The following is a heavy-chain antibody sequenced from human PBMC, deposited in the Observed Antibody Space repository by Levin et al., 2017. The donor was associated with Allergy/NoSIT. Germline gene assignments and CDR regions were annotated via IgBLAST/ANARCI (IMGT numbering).Heavy chain of an antibody. V-gene: IGHV3-73*01. CDR2: IRSKANSYAT. CDR1: GFTFSGSA. D-gene: IGHD3-3*01. CDR3: TSQYYDFWSGSPEKNWFDP. J-gene: IGHJ5*02. Sequence: PGGSLRLSCAASGFTFSGSAMHWVRQASGKGLEWVGRIRSKANSYATAYAASVKGRFTISRDDSKNTAYLQMNSLKTEDTAVYYCTSQYYDFWSGSPEKNWFDPWGQGTLVTVSS.